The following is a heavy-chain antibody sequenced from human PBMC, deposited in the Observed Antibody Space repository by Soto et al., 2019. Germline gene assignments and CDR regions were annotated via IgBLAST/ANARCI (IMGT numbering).Heavy chain of an antibody. J-gene: IGHJ5*02. CDR3: VKGRGYSSSWPYNWFDP. CDR2: ISSNGGST. D-gene: IGHD6-13*01. V-gene: IGHV3-64D*06. Sequence: SGGSLRLSCSASGFTFSSYAMHWVRQAPGKGLEYVSAISSNGGSTYYADSVKGRFTISRDNSKNTLYLQMSSLRAEDTAVYYCVKGRGYSSSWPYNWFDPWGQGTLVTVSS. CDR1: GFTFSSYA.